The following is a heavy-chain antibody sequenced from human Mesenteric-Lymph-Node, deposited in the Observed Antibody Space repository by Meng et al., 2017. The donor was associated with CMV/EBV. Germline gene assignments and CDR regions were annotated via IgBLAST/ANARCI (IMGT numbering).Heavy chain of an antibody. CDR3: TRAPGLQYADY. V-gene: IGHV3-49*04. J-gene: IGHJ4*02. CDR1: GFTFGDYA. Sequence: GGSLRLSCTSSGFTFGDYAMSWVRQAPGKGLQWVGFIRSKDYGGTTDYAASVKGRFSISRDDSKSIAYLQMNSLKTEDTAVYYCTRAPGLQYADYWGQGTLVTVSS. D-gene: IGHD4-11*01. CDR2: IRSKDYGGTT.